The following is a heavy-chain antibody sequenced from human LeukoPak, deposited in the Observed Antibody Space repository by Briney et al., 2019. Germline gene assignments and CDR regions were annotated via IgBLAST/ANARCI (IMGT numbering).Heavy chain of an antibody. CDR3: ARQEVYSSSHYGMDV. D-gene: IGHD6-6*01. J-gene: IGHJ6*02. V-gene: IGHV4-39*01. CDR2: IYYSGST. CDR1: GGSISSSSYY. Sequence: PSETLSLTCTVSGGSISSSSYYWGWIRQPPGKGLEWIGSIYYSGSTYYNPSLKSRVTISVDTSKNQFSLKLSSVTAADTAVYYCARQEVYSSSHYGMDVWGQGTTVTVSS.